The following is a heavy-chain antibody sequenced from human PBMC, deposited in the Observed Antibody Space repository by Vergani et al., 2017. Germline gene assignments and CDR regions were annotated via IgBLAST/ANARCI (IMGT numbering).Heavy chain of an antibody. CDR3: TTDPRYCGDGSCCWLSDHHYYGMDV. CDR2: IKSTFDRGTT. V-gene: IGHV3-15*07. D-gene: IGHD2-21*01. CDR1: GFSFRNAW. J-gene: IGHJ6*02. Sequence: EVQLVESGGGIVKPGGSLRLSCVASGFSFRNAWMNWVRRTPGKGLEWVGRIKSTFDRGTTEYAAAVKGRFTISRDDSKNTLFLQMNGLKTEDIGVYYCTTDPRYCGDGSCCWLSDHHYYGMDVWGQGTTVTVSS.